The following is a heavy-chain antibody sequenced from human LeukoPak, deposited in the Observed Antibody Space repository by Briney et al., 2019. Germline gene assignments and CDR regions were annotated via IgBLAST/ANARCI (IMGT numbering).Heavy chain of an antibody. CDR1: GFTFSSYG. CDR3: AKDLVVVAATTPLSESGYYYGMDV. D-gene: IGHD2-15*01. CDR2: ISYDGSNK. V-gene: IGHV3-30*18. Sequence: GGSLRLSCAASGFTFSSYGMHWVRQAPGKGLEWVAVISYDGSNKYYADSVKGRFTISRDNSKNTLYLQMNSLRAEDTAVYYCAKDLVVVAATTPLSESGYYYGMDVWGQGTTVTVSS. J-gene: IGHJ6*02.